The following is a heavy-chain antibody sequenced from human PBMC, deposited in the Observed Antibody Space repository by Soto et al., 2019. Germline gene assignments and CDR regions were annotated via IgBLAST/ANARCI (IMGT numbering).Heavy chain of an antibody. D-gene: IGHD4-4*01. CDR2: IWYDGGNI. J-gene: IGHJ4*02. CDR3: ASGSYDYSNYYLDY. V-gene: IGHV3-33*01. Sequence: QVHLAESGGGVVQPGRPLRLSCAASGFTFGNFGMHWVRQAPGKGLEWVAVIWYDGGNIHYADSVKVQFTISRDNSNNTLYLQKNSLRAEDTAVYYCASGSYDYSNYYLDYWGQGTLVTVSS. CDR1: GFTFGNFG.